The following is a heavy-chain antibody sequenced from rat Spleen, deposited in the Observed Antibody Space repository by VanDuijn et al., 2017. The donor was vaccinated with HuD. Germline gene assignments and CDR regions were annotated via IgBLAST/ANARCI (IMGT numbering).Heavy chain of an antibody. CDR3: TIHPRY. D-gene: IGHD3-1*01. CDR1: GFSLIRYN. CDR2: MRYNGDT. Sequence: QVQLKESGPGLVQPSQTLSLTCTVSGFSLIRYNVHWVRQPPGKGLEWMGRMRYNGDTSFNSVLKSRLSISRDTSKNQVFLKMNSLQTDDTGTYYCTIHPRYWGQGVMVTVSS. J-gene: IGHJ2*01. V-gene: IGHV2-63*01.